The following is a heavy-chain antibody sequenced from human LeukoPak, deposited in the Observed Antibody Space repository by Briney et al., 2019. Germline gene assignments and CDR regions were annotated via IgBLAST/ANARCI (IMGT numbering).Heavy chain of an antibody. CDR3: AKDARNYYGSGSYYNVEY. J-gene: IGHJ4*02. Sequence: GRSLRLSCAASGXTFSSYGMHWVRQAPGKGREWVAVISHDGSNKYYADSVKGRFTISRDNSKNTLYLQINSLRAEDTAVYYCAKDARNYYGSGSYYNVEYWGQGTLVTVSS. CDR2: ISHDGSNK. V-gene: IGHV3-30*18. CDR1: GXTFSSYG. D-gene: IGHD3-10*01.